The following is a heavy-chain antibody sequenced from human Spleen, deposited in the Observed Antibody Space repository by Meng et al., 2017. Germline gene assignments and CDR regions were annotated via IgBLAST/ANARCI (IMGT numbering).Heavy chain of an antibody. CDR2: INAGYGNT. CDR1: GYIFTSYA. D-gene: IGHD3-3*01. CDR3: ARDNEWNYFDY. Sequence: ASVKVSCKASGYIFTSYAMHWVRQAPGQRLEWMGWINAGYGNTKYSQKFQDRVTITRDTSARDTSASTIYMELSSLRSEDTAVYYCARDNEWNYFDYWGQGTLVTVSS. V-gene: IGHV1-3*01. J-gene: IGHJ4*02.